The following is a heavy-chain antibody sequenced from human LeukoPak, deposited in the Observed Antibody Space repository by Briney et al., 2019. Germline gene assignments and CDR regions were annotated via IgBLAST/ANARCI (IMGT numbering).Heavy chain of an antibody. CDR3: AKDRFDLSAVDYFDY. CDR2: IWYDGSNK. Sequence: PGRSLRRSCAASGFTFSSYGMHWVRQAPGKGLEWVAVIWYDGSNKYYADYVKGRFTISRDNSKNTLYMQMNSLRAEDTAVYYCAKDRFDLSAVDYFDYWGQGTLVTVSS. J-gene: IGHJ4*02. CDR1: GFTFSSYG. D-gene: IGHD2-21*01. V-gene: IGHV3-33*06.